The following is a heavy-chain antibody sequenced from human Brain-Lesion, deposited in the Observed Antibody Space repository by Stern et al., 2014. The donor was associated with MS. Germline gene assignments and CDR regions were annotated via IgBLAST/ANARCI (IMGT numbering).Heavy chain of an antibody. Sequence: VQLVQSGGGLVQPGGSLRLSCAASGFTFRNYWMHWVRQAPGQGLVWVSRVNKDGRRTSYADSVKGRFTMSRDNAKNTLYLQMNSLRVEDTAIYYCARGERWFDSWGQGTLVTVSS. CDR2: VNKDGRRT. CDR3: ARGERWFDS. CDR1: GFTFRNYW. J-gene: IGHJ5*01. V-gene: IGHV3-74*01.